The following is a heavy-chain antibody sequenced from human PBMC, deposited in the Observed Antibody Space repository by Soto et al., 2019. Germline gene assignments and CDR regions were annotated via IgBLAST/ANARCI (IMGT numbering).Heavy chain of an antibody. CDR1: GFSLSTSGVG. D-gene: IGHD1-1*01. J-gene: IGHJ4*01. CDR2: IYWDEDK. CDR3: ASTSINWRTLGLIDY. Sequence: QITLKESGPTLVKPTQTLTLTCTFSGFSLSTSGVGVGWIRQPPGKALEWLAFIYWDEDKRYSPSLKSRLTNTKDTSQSPVVLTMTNMHPVDPATYSRASTSINWRTLGLIDYWGHGALVPASS. V-gene: IGHV2-5*02.